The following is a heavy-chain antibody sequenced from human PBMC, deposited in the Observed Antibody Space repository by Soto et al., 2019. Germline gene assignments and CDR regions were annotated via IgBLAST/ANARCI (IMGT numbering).Heavy chain of an antibody. D-gene: IGHD1-26*01. V-gene: IGHV1-3*05. CDR1: GYTFTNYA. CDR3: ARVSCYYRPDY. J-gene: IGHJ4*02. CDR2: INAGNGNT. Sequence: QVQLVQSGAEEKKPGASVKVSCKASGYTFTNYAMHWVRQAPGQSLEWMGWINAGNGNTKYSQKFQGRVTITRDTSASTVYMELSSLISDDTALYYCARVSCYYRPDYWGQGTLVTVSS.